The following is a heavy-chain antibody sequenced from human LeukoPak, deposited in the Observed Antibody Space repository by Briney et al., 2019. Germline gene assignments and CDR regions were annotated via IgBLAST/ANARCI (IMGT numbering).Heavy chain of an antibody. CDR2: ISFDANNK. Sequence: PGGSLRLSCAASGFTFSTYGMHWVRQAPGKGLEWVAVISFDANNKFYADSVKGRFTISRDNAKNSLYLQMNSLRAEDTAVYYCARDSYCSSTSCFSMDVWGKGTTVTVSS. D-gene: IGHD2-2*01. J-gene: IGHJ6*03. CDR1: GFTFSTYG. CDR3: ARDSYCSSTSCFSMDV. V-gene: IGHV3-30*03.